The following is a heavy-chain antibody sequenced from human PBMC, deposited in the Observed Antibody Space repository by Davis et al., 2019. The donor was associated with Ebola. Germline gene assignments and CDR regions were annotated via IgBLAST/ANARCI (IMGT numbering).Heavy chain of an antibody. D-gene: IGHD1-20*01. CDR1: GYSISNGYY. CDR2: IYHTGKS. V-gene: IGHV4-38-2*02. CDR3: TRTNWNPGDY. Sequence: PSETLSLTCSISGYSISNGYYWGWVRQPPGKGLEWIGNIYHTGKSFYNPSLKSRVSISVDTSKNQFSLKLNSVTAADTAIYYCTRTNWNPGDYWGQGALVSVSS. J-gene: IGHJ4*02.